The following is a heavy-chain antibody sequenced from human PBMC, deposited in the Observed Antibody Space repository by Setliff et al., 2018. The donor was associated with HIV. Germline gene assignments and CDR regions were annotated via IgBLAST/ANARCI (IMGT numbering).Heavy chain of an antibody. V-gene: IGHV4-39*07. D-gene: IGHD3-22*01. J-gene: IGHJ4*02. CDR3: TREGSYYDRTGYWPVFDD. Sequence: PSETLSLTCIVSGESISSKNYYWGWIRQPPGKGLEWIGSINYSGSTYYNPSLKSRVTISGDTSKNQFSLKMTSVTAADTAVYFCTREGSYYDRTGYWPVFDDWGQGTLVTVSS. CDR1: GESISSKNYY. CDR2: INYSGST.